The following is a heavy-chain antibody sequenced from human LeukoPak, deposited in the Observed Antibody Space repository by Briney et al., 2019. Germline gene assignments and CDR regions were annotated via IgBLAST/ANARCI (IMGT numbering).Heavy chain of an antibody. CDR2: ISSSGSTI. J-gene: IGHJ4*02. Sequence: GGSLRLSCAASGFTFSSYEMNWVRQAPGKGLEWVSYISSSGSTIYYADSVKGRFTISRDNAKNSLYLQMNSLRAEDTAVYYCARDRPYYYDSSGYYYRFDYWGQGTLVTVSS. D-gene: IGHD3-22*01. CDR1: GFTFSSYE. CDR3: ARDRPYYYDSSGYYYRFDY. V-gene: IGHV3-48*03.